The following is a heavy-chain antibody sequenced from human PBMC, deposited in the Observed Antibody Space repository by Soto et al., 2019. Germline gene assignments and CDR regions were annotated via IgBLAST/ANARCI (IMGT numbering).Heavy chain of an antibody. CDR1: GFSLSTSGVG. CDR3: TPVPLVRGVRYYGMDV. Sequence: QITLKESGPTLVKPTQTLTLTCTFSGFSLSTSGVGVGWTRQPPGKALEWLALLYWDDDKRLSPSLKSRLTITKDTSKNQGVLTMTNMDPVDTATYYCTPVPLVRGVRYYGMDVWGQGTTVTVSS. J-gene: IGHJ6*02. CDR2: LYWDDDK. V-gene: IGHV2-5*02. D-gene: IGHD3-10*01.